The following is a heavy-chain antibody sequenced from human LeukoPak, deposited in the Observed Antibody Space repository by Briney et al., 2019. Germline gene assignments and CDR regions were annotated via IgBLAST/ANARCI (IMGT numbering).Heavy chain of an antibody. Sequence: SQTLSLTCAISGDSVSTNSVAYNWIRQSPSRGLEWLGRTYYRSKWNYEYAVSVRSRITVNLDTSKNQFSLQLNSVTPDDTAVYYCARAVIGTTRYFESWGQETLVTVSS. CDR3: ARAVIGTTRYFES. CDR2: TYYRSKWNY. V-gene: IGHV6-1*01. CDR1: GDSVSTNSVA. J-gene: IGHJ4*02. D-gene: IGHD1-1*01.